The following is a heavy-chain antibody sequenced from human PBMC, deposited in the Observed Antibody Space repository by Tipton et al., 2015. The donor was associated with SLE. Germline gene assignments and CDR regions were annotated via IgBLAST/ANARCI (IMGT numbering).Heavy chain of an antibody. V-gene: IGHV4-59*11. D-gene: IGHD3-16*01. CDR1: GGSISSHY. CDR2: IYYSGST. Sequence: TLSLTCTVSGGSISSHYWSWIRQPPGKGLEWIGYIYYSGSTNYNPSLKSRVTISVDMSKNQFSLKLSSVTAADTAVYYCAEGGVYDAFDIWGQGTMVTVSS. CDR3: AEGGVYDAFDI. J-gene: IGHJ3*02.